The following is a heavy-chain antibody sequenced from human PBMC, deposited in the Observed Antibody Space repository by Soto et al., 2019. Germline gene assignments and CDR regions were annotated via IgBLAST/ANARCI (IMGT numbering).Heavy chain of an antibody. J-gene: IGHJ4*02. CDR1: GGTFSSYA. CDR3: ARAMDSSGWYVFDY. Sequence: QVQLVQSGAEVKKPGSSVKVSCKASGGTFSSYAISWVRQAPGQGLEWMGGIIPIFGTANYAQKFQGRVTITADESTSTAYMELSSLRSEDTAVYYCARAMDSSGWYVFDYWGQGTLVTLSS. D-gene: IGHD6-19*01. V-gene: IGHV1-69*12. CDR2: IIPIFGTA.